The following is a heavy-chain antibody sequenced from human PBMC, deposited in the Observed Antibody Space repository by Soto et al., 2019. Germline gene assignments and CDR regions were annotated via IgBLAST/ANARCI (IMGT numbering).Heavy chain of an antibody. V-gene: IGHV4-30-2*01. D-gene: IGHD2-15*01. CDR3: ARGEAYCSGGTCYYRFDP. CDR2: IYHGGDA. J-gene: IGHJ5*02. CDR1: GGSISSDGYS. Sequence: SVTLSLTFAVSGGSISSDGYSWSWIRQPPGKGLEWIGYIYHGGDAYYNPSLKSRVTISVDRSKNQFSLNLSSVTAADTAMYYCARGEAYCSGGTCYYRFDPLGQGTLVTVSS.